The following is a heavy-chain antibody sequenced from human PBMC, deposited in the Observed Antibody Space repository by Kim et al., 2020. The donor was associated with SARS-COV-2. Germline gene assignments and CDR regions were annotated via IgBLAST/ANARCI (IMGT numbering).Heavy chain of an antibody. V-gene: IGHV1-8*01. CDR2: MNANSGST. CDR1: GYTFTSYD. CDR3: ARALYCTSTSCYVSFDY. D-gene: IGHD2-2*01. J-gene: IGHJ4*02. Sequence: ASVKVSCKASGYTFTSYDIIWVRQATGQGLEWMGWMNANSGSTGYAQKFQGRITMTRNTSISTAYMELSSLTSDDTAVYYCARALYCTSTSCYVSFDYWGEGTLVTVSS.